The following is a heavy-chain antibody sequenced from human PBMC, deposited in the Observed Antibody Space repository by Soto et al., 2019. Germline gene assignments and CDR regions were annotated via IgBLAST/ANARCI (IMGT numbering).Heavy chain of an antibody. CDR1: GYSFTSYW. Sequence: GESLKISCKGSGYSFTSYWIGWVRQMPGKGLEWMGIIYPGDSDTRYSPSFQGQVTISADKSISTAYLQWSSLKASDTAMYYCARAGKPASGSYQPQYFQHWGQGTLVTVSS. J-gene: IGHJ1*01. V-gene: IGHV5-51*01. CDR3: ARAGKPASGSYQPQYFQH. CDR2: IYPGDSDT. D-gene: IGHD1-26*01.